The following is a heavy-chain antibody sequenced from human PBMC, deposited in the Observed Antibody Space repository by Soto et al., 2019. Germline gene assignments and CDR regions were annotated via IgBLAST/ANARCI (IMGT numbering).Heavy chain of an antibody. CDR3: ARHGEGKAAAAMVY. V-gene: IGHV1-3*01. J-gene: IGHJ4*02. CDR1: GYTITCCA. CDR2: INAGDGDT. D-gene: IGHD6-13*01. Sequence: QVQLVQSGAEVKKPGASVRISCKASGYTITCCAMHWVRQAPGQRPEWMGWINAGDGDTKYSQNFQGRLTIIRDTSASPAYSELRGLTSEDTAVYYCARHGEGKAAAAMVYWGQGTLVTLSS.